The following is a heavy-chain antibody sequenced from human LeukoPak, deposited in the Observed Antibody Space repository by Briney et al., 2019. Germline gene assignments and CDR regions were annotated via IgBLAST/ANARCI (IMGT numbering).Heavy chain of an antibody. D-gene: IGHD3-22*01. CDR2: ISGSGGST. J-gene: IGHJ4*02. CDR1: GFTFSSYA. CDR3: AKRIRDSSGYYYPYYFDY. Sequence: PGGSLRLSCAASGFTFSSYAMSWVRQAPGKGLEWVSAISGSGGSTYYADSVKGRFTISRDNSKNTLYLQMNSLRAEDTAVYYCAKRIRDSSGYYYPYYFDYWGQGTLVTVFS. V-gene: IGHV3-23*01.